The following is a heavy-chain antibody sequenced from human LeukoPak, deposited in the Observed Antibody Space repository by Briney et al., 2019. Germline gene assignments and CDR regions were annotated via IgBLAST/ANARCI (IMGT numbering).Heavy chain of an antibody. V-gene: IGHV3-7*03. D-gene: IGHD3-16*01. CDR1: GFTFSSYW. Sequence: HPGGSLRLSCAASGFTFSSYWMNWARQAPGKGLEWVASINHNGNVNYYVDSVKGRFTISRDNAKNSLYLQMSNLRAEDAAAYFCARGGGLDVWGQGATVTVSS. J-gene: IGHJ6*02. CDR3: ARGGGLDV. CDR2: INHNGNVN.